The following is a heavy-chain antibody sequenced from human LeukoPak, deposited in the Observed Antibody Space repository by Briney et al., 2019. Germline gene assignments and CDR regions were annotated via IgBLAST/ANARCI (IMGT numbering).Heavy chain of an antibody. D-gene: IGHD4-17*01. CDR1: GFTFSSYS. Sequence: GGSLRLSCAASGFTFSSYSMNWVRQAPGKGLEWVSSISSSSSYIYYADSVKGRFTISRDNAKNSLYLQMNSLRAEDTAVYYCASSHDYGDYALSYDAFDIWGQGTMVTVSS. CDR3: ASSHDYGDYALSYDAFDI. CDR2: ISSSSSYI. J-gene: IGHJ3*02. V-gene: IGHV3-21*04.